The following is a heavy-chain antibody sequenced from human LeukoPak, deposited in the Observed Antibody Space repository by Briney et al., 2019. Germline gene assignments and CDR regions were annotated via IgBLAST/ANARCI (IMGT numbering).Heavy chain of an antibody. Sequence: PSETLSLTCTVSGGPINSGGYYWSWIRQPPGEALDWIGYMYYTGSTYYNPSLKSRLTISSDTSKNQFSLNLYSVTAADTAVYYCARGGPYDDSGYSRSFDYWGQGLLVTVSS. CDR1: GGPINSGGYY. CDR2: MYYTGST. D-gene: IGHD3-22*01. J-gene: IGHJ4*02. CDR3: ARGGPYDDSGYSRSFDY. V-gene: IGHV4-31*03.